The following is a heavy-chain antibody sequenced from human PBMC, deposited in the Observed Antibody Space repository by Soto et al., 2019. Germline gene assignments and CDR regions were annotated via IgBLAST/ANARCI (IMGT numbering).Heavy chain of an antibody. V-gene: IGHV1-69*13. J-gene: IGHJ6*02. Sequence: ASVKVSCKASGGTFSSYAISWVRQAPGQGLEWMGGIIPIFDTANYAQKFQGRVTITADESTSTAYMELRSLRSEDTAVYYCARSVPAAMGHYGMDVWGQGTTVTVSS. CDR1: GGTFSSYA. CDR2: IIPIFDTA. D-gene: IGHD2-2*01. CDR3: ARSVPAAMGHYGMDV.